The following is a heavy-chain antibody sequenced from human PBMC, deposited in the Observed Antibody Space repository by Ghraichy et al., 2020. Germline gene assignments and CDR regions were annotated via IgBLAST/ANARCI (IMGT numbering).Heavy chain of an antibody. D-gene: IGHD1-1*01. CDR3: ARGLERRFDY. J-gene: IGHJ4*02. V-gene: IGHV6-1*01. CDR1: GDCVSTTTAA. CDR2: AYYRSKWNN. Sequence: SETLSLTCAISGDCVSTTTAAWHWIRQSPSRGLEWLGRAYYRSKWNNDYALFVKSRLTINPDTSKNQISLQLNSVTPDDTAMYYCARGLERRFDYWGQGTLVTVSS.